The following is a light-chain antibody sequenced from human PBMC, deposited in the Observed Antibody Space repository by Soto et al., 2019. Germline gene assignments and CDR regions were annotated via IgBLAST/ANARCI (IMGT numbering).Light chain of an antibody. J-gene: IGKJ1*01. CDR2: DAS. CDR3: QQYNNYPRT. CDR1: ESIRTW. V-gene: IGKV1-5*01. Sequence: DIQMTQSPSTLSASLGDRVTITCRASESIRTWLAWYQHKPGKAPKFLIYDASTMESGVPSRFSGSGSGTEFTLTISSLQTDDFATYYCQQYNNYPRTFGQGTKVDIK.